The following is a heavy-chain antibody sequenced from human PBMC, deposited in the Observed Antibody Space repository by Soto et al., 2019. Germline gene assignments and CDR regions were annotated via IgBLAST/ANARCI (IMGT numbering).Heavy chain of an antibody. D-gene: IGHD2-15*01. CDR2: SYYSGSA. CDR3: ARDVPLYCSGGSCYYSWFDP. Sequence: QVQLQESGPGLVKPSQTLSLTCTVSGGSITTGGYYWSWIRQHPGKGLEWIGYSYYSGSAYYNPSLKSRVTISVDTSKNQFSLKLSSVTAADTAVYYCARDVPLYCSGGSCYYSWFDPWGQGTLVTVSS. CDR1: GGSITTGGYY. J-gene: IGHJ5*02. V-gene: IGHV4-31*03.